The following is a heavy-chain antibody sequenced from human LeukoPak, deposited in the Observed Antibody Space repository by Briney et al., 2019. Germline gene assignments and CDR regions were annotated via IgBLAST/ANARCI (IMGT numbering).Heavy chain of an antibody. D-gene: IGHD5-12*01. CDR2: FDPEDGET. J-gene: IGHJ6*02. V-gene: IGHV1-24*01. CDR1: GYTLTELS. Sequence: ASVKVSCKVSGYTLTELSMHWVRQAPGKGLEWMGGFDPEDGETIYAQKFQGRVTMTEDTSTDTAYMELSSLGSEDTAVYYCATLRGFSGYDLDYYYYYGMDVWGQGTTVTVSS. CDR3: ATLRGFSGYDLDYYYYYGMDV.